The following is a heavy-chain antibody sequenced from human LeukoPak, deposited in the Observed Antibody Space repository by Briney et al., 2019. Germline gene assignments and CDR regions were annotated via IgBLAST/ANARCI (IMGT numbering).Heavy chain of an antibody. Sequence: ASVKVSCKASGDTFTKYYMHWVRQAPGQGLEWMGIINPGGGSTTYTQKLQGRVTMTRDTSTSTVYMELSSLRSEDTAVYYCASGISSSSTFYYWGQGTLVTVSS. J-gene: IGHJ4*02. V-gene: IGHV1-46*01. CDR1: GDTFTKYY. CDR2: INPGGGST. CDR3: ASGISSSSTFYY. D-gene: IGHD6-6*01.